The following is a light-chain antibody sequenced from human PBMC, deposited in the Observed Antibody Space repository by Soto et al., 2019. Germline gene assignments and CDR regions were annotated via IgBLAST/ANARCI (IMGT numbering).Light chain of an antibody. V-gene: IGKV3-15*01. J-gene: IGKJ1*01. CDR3: QRYNKWPWT. CDR1: QYINTR. CDR2: GAS. Sequence: EIVLTQSPATLSSFPGDIVTLSCSASQYINTRLALYQHRPGQAPRLLIYGASPRATGIPGRFSGSGSGTVFTLTISSLQSEDFGVYYCQRYNKWPWTFGRGTKVDIK.